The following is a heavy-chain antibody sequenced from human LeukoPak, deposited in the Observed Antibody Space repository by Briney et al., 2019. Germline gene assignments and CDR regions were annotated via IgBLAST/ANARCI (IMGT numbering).Heavy chain of an antibody. CDR3: ARDGVVSPWPEYFQH. CDR1: GFTLTSYW. Sequence: GGALRLSCASSGFTLTSYWISWVRQAPGEGLGGVANIKQDGSEKYYVDSVKGRFTISRDNAKNSLYLQMNSLRAEDTAVYYCARDGVVSPWPEYFQHWGQGTLVTVSS. V-gene: IGHV3-7*01. CDR2: IKQDGSEK. D-gene: IGHD3-22*01. J-gene: IGHJ1*01.